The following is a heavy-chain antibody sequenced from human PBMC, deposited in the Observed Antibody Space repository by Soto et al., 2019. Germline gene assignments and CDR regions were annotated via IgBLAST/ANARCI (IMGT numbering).Heavy chain of an antibody. CDR3: ARDNGRENYYDSSGYWYYFDY. J-gene: IGHJ4*02. D-gene: IGHD3-22*01. CDR2: IYYSGST. CDR1: GGSISSYY. Sequence: SETLSLTCTVSGGSISSYYWSWIRQPPGKGLEWIGYIYYSGSTNYNPSLKSRVTISVDASKNQFSLKLSSVTAADTAVYYCARDNGRENYYDSSGYWYYFDYWGQGTLVTVSS. V-gene: IGHV4-59*01.